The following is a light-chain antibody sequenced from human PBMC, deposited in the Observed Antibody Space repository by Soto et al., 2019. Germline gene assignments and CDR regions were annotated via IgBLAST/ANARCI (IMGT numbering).Light chain of an antibody. CDR2: GAS. V-gene: IGKV3-20*01. Sequence: EIVLTQSPGTLSLSPGERATLSFRSSQSVSSSYLAWYQQKPGQAPRLLIYGASSRATGIPDRFSGSGSGTDFTLTISRLEPEDFAVNYCQQYGSSPRTFGQGTKVDIK. CDR3: QQYGSSPRT. J-gene: IGKJ1*01. CDR1: QSVSSSY.